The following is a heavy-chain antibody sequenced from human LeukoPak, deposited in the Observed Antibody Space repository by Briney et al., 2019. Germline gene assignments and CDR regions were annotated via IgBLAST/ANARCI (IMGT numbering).Heavy chain of an antibody. CDR3: ARGKLRFLRDPSFDY. CDR1: GYSISSGYY. CDR2: INHSGST. Sequence: SETLSLTCTVSGYSISSGYYWGWIRQPPGKGLEWTGEINHSGSTNYNPSLKSRVTISVDTSKNQFSLKLSSVTAADTAVYYCARGKLRFLRDPSFDYWGQGTLVTVSS. D-gene: IGHD3-3*01. J-gene: IGHJ4*02. V-gene: IGHV4-38-2*02.